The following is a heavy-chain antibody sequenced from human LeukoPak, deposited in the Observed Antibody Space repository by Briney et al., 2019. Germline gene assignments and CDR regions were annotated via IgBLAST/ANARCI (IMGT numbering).Heavy chain of an antibody. J-gene: IGHJ6*03. Sequence: GGSLRLSCAASGFTFSSYEMNWVRQAPGKGLEWVANIKEDGTEKYYVDSVKGRFTISRDNAKKSLYLQMNSLRSEDTAVYYCASCDFWSGYYSKYYYYMDVWGKGTTVTVSS. V-gene: IGHV3-7*01. CDR1: GFTFSSYE. CDR2: IKEDGTEK. CDR3: ASCDFWSGYYSKYYYYMDV. D-gene: IGHD3-3*01.